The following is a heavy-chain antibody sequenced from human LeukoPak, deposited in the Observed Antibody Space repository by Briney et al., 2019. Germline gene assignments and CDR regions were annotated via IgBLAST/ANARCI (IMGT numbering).Heavy chain of an antibody. CDR2: ISSSSSTI. CDR3: ARDRGDSSGTAWTLDGMDV. CDR1: GFTFSSYS. J-gene: IGHJ6*02. Sequence: GGSLRLSCAASGFTFSSYSMNWVRQAPGKGLEWVSCISSSSSTIYYADSVKGRFTISRDNAKNSLYLQMNSLRDEDTAVYYCARDRGDSSGTAWTLDGMDVWGQGTTVTVSS. V-gene: IGHV3-48*02. D-gene: IGHD3-22*01.